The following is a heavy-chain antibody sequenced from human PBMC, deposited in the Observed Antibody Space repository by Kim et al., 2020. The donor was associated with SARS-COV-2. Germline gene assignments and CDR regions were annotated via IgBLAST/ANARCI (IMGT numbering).Heavy chain of an antibody. CDR2: IWYDGSNK. CDR1: GFTFSSYG. D-gene: IGHD2-15*01. V-gene: IGHV3-33*06. CDR3: AKDDTPEYCSGGSCYGRCSNDYYYGMDV. J-gene: IGHJ6*02. Sequence: GGSLRLSCAASGFTFSSYGMHWVRQAPGKGLEWVAVIWYDGSNKYYAASVKGRFTISRDNSKNTLYLQMNSLRAEDTAVYYCAKDDTPEYCSGGSCYGRCSNDYYYGMDVWGQGTTVTVSS.